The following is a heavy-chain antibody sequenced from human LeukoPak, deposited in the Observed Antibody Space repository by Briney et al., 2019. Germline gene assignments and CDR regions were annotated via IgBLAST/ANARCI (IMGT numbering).Heavy chain of an antibody. J-gene: IGHJ4*02. CDR2: IYSSGST. V-gene: IGHV4-4*07. Sequence: SETLSLTCTVSGGSISNYYWSWIRQPAGEGLEWIGRIYSSGSTNYNPSLKSRVTMSVDTSRNQFFLKLSSVTAADTTVYYCARETIAVAGRLFDYWGQGTLVTVSS. D-gene: IGHD6-19*01. CDR1: GGSISNYY. CDR3: ARETIAVAGRLFDY.